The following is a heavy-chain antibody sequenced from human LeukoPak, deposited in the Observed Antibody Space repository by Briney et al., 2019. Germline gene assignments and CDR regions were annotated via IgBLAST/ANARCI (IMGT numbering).Heavy chain of an antibody. CDR2: INPYSGGT. V-gene: IGHV1-2*02. CDR3: VKMYYDFWSAFDI. J-gene: IGHJ3*02. CDR1: GYTFTGNY. D-gene: IGHD3-3*01. Sequence: ASVKVSCKASGYTFTGNYMHWVRQAPGQGLEWMGWINPYSGGTNYAQKSQGRVTMTRDTSITTAYMELSRLRSDDTAVYYCVKMYYDFWSAFDIWGQGTMVTVSS.